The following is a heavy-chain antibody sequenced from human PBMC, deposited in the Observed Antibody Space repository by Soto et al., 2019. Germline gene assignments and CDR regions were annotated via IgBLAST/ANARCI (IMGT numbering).Heavy chain of an antibody. J-gene: IGHJ4*02. CDR2: IYYSGST. CDR3: ARYWSGGSCYSSHCNY. D-gene: IGHD2-15*01. V-gene: IGHV4-31*03. CDR1: GGSISSGGYY. Sequence: QVQLQESGPGLVKPSQTLSLTCTVSGGSISSGGYYWSWIRQHPGKGLEWIGYIYYSGSTYYNPSLKSRVTISVDTSKNQFSLKLSSVTAADTAVYYCARYWSGGSCYSSHCNYGGQGTLVTVSS.